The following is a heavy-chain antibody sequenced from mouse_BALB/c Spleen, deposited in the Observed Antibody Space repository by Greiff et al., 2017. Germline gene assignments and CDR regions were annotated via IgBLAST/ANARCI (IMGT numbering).Heavy chain of an antibody. D-gene: IGHD2-1*01. CDR2: ILPGGGST. V-gene: IGHV1-9*01. J-gene: IGHJ1*01. Sequence: QVQLQESGAELVKPGASVKISCTASGYTFSSYWIEWVKQRPGHGLEWIGDILPGGGSTNYNEKFKGKATFTADTSSNTAYMQLSSLTSEDSAVYYCARGNYWYFDVWGAGTTVTVSS. CDR3: ARGNYWYFDV. CDR1: GYTFSSYW.